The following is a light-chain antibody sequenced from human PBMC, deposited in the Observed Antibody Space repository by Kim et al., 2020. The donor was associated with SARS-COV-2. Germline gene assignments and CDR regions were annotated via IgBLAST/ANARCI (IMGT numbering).Light chain of an antibody. V-gene: IGKV3-20*01. CDR2: GVS. Sequence: LSQVARATLSCMASRSVSSNNLVRYQQKSGQAPRLLNNGVSGRASGIADRFSGSGSGTDFTLTITRLEPEDFAVYYCQHYGISPYSFGQGTKLEI. J-gene: IGKJ2*03. CDR3: QHYGISPYS. CDR1: RSVSSNN.